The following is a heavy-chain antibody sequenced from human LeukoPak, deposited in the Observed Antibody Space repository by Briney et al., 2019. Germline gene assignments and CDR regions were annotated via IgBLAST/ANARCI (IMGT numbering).Heavy chain of an antibody. V-gene: IGHV3-7*01. CDR2: INQDGSQK. CDR1: GFTFSTYR. Sequence: GGSLRLSCEASGFTFSTYRMSWVRQAPGKGLEWVANINQDGSQKYYVDSVKGRFTISRDNAKNSLYLQMNSLRAEDTAVYFCAGGSGWVTDSWGQGTLVTVSA. CDR3: AGGSGWVTDS. D-gene: IGHD6-19*01. J-gene: IGHJ4*02.